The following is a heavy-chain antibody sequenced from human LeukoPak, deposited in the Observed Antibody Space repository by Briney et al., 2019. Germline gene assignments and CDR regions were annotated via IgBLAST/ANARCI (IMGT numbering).Heavy chain of an antibody. CDR1: GFTFGDYA. CDR3: TRDRGAYNLYDY. V-gene: IGHV3-49*03. D-gene: IGHD1-1*01. CDR2: IRSKAYGETA. Sequence: GGSLRLSCTASGFTFGDYAMSWIRQAPGKGLEWVGFIRSKAYGETADYAASAKGRFTISRDDSKAIAYLQMNSLKTEDTAVYHCTRDRGAYNLYDYWGQGILVTVSS. J-gene: IGHJ4*02.